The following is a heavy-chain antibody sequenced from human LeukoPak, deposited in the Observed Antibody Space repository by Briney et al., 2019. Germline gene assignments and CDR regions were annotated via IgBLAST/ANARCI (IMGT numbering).Heavy chain of an antibody. CDR3: ARDWHSSGWTFDY. D-gene: IGHD6-19*01. J-gene: IGHJ4*02. V-gene: IGHV4-38-2*02. CDR2: FHHSGST. CDR1: TYSISSGSY. Sequence: SETLSLTCTVSTYSISSGSYWGWIRPPPGKGLEWIGNFHHSGSTYYNPSLKSRVTISVDTSKNQFSLKLSSVTAADTAVYYCARDWHSSGWTFDYWGQGTLVTVSS.